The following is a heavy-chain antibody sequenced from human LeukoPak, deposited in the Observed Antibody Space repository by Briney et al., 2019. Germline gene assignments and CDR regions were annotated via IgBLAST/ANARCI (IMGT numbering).Heavy chain of an antibody. D-gene: IGHD3-10*01. Sequence: SQTLSLTCTVSGGSISSGSYYWSWIRQPAGKGLEWIGRIYTSGSTNYNPSLKSRVTISVDTSKNQFSLKLSSVSAAGTAVYYCARDRIRPHYYGSVQGDWYFDLWGRGTLVTVSS. V-gene: IGHV4-61*02. CDR2: IYTSGST. J-gene: IGHJ2*01. CDR3: ARDRIRPHYYGSVQGDWYFDL. CDR1: GGSISSGSYY.